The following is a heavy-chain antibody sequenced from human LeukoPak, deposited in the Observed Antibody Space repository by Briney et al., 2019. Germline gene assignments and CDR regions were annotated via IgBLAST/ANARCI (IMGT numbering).Heavy chain of an antibody. CDR3: AIIPTYSVAYTMGAGAFGI. Sequence: ASVKVSCKASGYTFTSYYMHWVRQAPGKGLEWMGGFDPEDGKAIYAQRFQGRLTMTEDTSTDTASMELSRLTSEDTAMYYCAIIPTYSVAYTMGAGAFGIWGQGTMVTVSS. D-gene: IGHD5/OR15-5a*01. J-gene: IGHJ3*02. V-gene: IGHV1-24*01. CDR2: FDPEDGKA. CDR1: GYTFTSYY.